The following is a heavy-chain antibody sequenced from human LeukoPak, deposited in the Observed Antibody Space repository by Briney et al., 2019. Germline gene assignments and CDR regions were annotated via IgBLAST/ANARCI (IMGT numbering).Heavy chain of an antibody. V-gene: IGHV4-4*02. Sequence: SETLSLTCAVSGGSISSSNWWSWVRQPPGKGLEWIGEIYHSGSTNYNPSLKSRVTISVDKSKNQFSLKLSSVTAADTAVYYCARDRSNVLLWFGEPSQGDAFDIWGQGTMVTVSS. CDR2: IYHSGST. D-gene: IGHD3-10*01. J-gene: IGHJ3*02. CDR3: ARDRSNVLLWFGEPSQGDAFDI. CDR1: GGSISSSNW.